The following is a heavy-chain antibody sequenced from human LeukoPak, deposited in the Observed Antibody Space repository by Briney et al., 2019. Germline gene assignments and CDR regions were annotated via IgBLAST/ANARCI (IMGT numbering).Heavy chain of an antibody. CDR2: ISSSSSYT. J-gene: IGHJ4*02. V-gene: IGHV3-11*06. CDR1: GFTFSDYY. CDR3: ARDPHFSRSVDY. D-gene: IGHD2/OR15-2a*01. Sequence: GGSLRLSCAASGFTFSDYYMSWLRQVPGKGLEWVSYISSSSSYTNYADSVKGRFTISRDNAKNSLYLQMNSLRAEDTAVYYCARDPHFSRSVDYWGQGTLVTVSS.